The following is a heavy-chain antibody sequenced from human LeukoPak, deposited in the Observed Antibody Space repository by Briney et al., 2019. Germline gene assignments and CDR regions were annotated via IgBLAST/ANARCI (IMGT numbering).Heavy chain of an antibody. D-gene: IGHD3-22*01. Sequence: PGGSLRLSCAASGFTLSSYAMSWVRQAPGKGLEWVGFIRSKIYGGTTEYAASVKGRFIISRDESKSIAYLQMNSLKTEDTAVYHCTRDGRYHGSSAYYNPQYFQHWGQGTLVTVSS. CDR2: IRSKIYGGTT. V-gene: IGHV3-49*04. CDR1: GFTLSSYA. J-gene: IGHJ1*01. CDR3: TRDGRYHGSSAYYNPQYFQH.